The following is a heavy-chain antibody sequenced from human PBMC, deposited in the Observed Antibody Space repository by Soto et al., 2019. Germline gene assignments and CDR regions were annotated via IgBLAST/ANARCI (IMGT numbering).Heavy chain of an antibody. CDR1: GGSISSYY. Sequence: ASETLSLTCTVSGGSISSYYWSWIRQPPGKGLEWIGYISYSGSTNYNPSLKSRVTISVDMSKNQFSLKLNSMTAADTAVYYCARHNYGSGSTYFDYWGQGTLVTV. CDR3: ARHNYGSGSTYFDY. D-gene: IGHD3-10*01. CDR2: ISYSGST. V-gene: IGHV4-59*08. J-gene: IGHJ4*02.